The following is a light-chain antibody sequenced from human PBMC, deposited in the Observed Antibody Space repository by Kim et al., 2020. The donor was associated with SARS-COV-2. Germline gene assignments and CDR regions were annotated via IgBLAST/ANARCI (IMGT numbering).Light chain of an antibody. J-gene: IGLJ3*02. CDR3: NSRDSSGNHLRV. Sequence: GHAVRMTGQGDSLRSYYASWYQQKPGQAPVLVIYGKNNRPSGIPDRFSGARSGNPASLSITGAQAEDEGDYYCNSRDSSGNHLRVFGGGTQLTVL. CDR2: GKN. V-gene: IGLV3-19*01. CDR1: SLRSYY.